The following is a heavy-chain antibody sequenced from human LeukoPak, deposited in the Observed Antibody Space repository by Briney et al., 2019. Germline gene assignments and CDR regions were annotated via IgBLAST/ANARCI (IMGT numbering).Heavy chain of an antibody. Sequence: PSEILSLTCAVYGESFSGYYWSWIRQPPGKGLEWIGEINHSGSTNYNPSLKSRVTISVDTSKNQFSLKLSSVTAADTAVYYCARGLEGAVDYWGQGTLVTVSS. CDR2: INHSGST. CDR1: GESFSGYY. J-gene: IGHJ4*02. D-gene: IGHD1-26*01. CDR3: ARGLEGAVDY. V-gene: IGHV4-34*01.